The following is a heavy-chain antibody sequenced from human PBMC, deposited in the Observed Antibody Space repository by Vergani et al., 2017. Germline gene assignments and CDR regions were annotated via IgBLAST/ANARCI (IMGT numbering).Heavy chain of an antibody. V-gene: IGHV3-33*01. CDR2: TWYDGNNK. D-gene: IGHD5-12*01. J-gene: IGHJ5*02. Sequence: QVQLVESGGGVVQPGRSLRLSCVASGFTFNQYGMHLVRQAPGKGLEWVAVTWYDGNNKQYADSVKGRFTISRDNSKSTMYLQMNSLRDEDTGVYYCARDLRLLYNRFDPWGQGTLVTVSS. CDR3: ARDLRLLYNRFDP. CDR1: GFTFNQYG.